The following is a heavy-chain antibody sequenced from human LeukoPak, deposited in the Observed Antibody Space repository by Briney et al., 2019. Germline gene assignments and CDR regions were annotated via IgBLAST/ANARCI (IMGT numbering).Heavy chain of an antibody. Sequence: SETLSLTCAVYGGSFSRYSWSWIRQPPGKGLEWIGEINHSGSTNYNPSLKGRVTISVDTSKNQSSLKLRSVTAADTAVYYCARVVGKYSSSWYYWGQGTLVTVSS. V-gene: IGHV4-34*01. CDR1: GGSFSRYS. CDR2: INHSGST. J-gene: IGHJ4*02. D-gene: IGHD6-13*01. CDR3: ARVVGKYSSSWYY.